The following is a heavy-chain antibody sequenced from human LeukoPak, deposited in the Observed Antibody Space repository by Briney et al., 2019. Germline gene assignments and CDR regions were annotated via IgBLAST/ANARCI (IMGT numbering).Heavy chain of an antibody. CDR3: VRGGNDYNNYEYPN. Sequence: HPGGSLRLSCKVSGFTFVEYAMNWVRQAPGEGLEWVGIIRSKVYGGTTEYAASVKGRFTMSRDDSKSIAFLQMNSLKTEDTAIYYCVRGGNDYNNYEYPNWGQGTQVTVSS. CDR1: GFTFVEYA. D-gene: IGHD4-11*01. J-gene: IGHJ4*02. CDR2: IRSKVYGGTT. V-gene: IGHV3-49*04.